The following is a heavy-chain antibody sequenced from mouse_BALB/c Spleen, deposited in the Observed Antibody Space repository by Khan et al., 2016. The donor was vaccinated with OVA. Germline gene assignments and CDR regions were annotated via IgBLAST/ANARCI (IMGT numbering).Heavy chain of an antibody. J-gene: IGHJ3*01. CDR2: ISNGGGYT. V-gene: IGHV5-6*01. CDR1: GFTFSSYG. Sequence: VELVESGADLVKPGGSLNLSCEASGFTFSSYGMSWLSQTPDKRLEWVATISNGGGYTYYPHSVKGRLTISRDTANNTLYLQMSSLKSEDTAMYYCARHRFTTPTGVFAYWGQGTLVTVFA. D-gene: IGHD1-1*01. CDR3: ARHRFTTPTGVFAY.